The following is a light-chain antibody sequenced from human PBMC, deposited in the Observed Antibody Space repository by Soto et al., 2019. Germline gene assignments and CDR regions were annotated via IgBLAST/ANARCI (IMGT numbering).Light chain of an antibody. V-gene: IGLV2-23*01. Sequence: QSVLTQPASVSGSPGQSITISCTGTSGDIGSYNRVSWYQQHPGKAPKLLIYEGTKRPSGLSDRFSGSKSGTTASLTISGLQAEDAAHYYCYSYAGENLYVFGTGTKVTAL. CDR2: EGT. CDR1: SGDIGSYNR. CDR3: YSYAGENLYV. J-gene: IGLJ1*01.